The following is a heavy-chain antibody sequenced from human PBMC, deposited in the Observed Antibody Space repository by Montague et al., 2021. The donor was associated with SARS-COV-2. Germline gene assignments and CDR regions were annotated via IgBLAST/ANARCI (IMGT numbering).Heavy chain of an antibody. CDR2: IYNDGST. Sequence: SLRLSCAASGFTVSSNYMSWVRQAPGKGLEWVSVIYNDGSTYYXXPVKGRFTISRHNSKNTLYLQMHSLRAEDTAMYYCARDRSGYLDYWGQGTLVTVSS. J-gene: IGHJ4*02. CDR3: ARDRSGYLDY. V-gene: IGHV3-53*04. D-gene: IGHD1-26*01. CDR1: GFTVSSNY.